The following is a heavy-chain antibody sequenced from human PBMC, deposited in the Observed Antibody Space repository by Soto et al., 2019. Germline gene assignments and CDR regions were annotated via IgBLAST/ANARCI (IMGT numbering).Heavy chain of an antibody. D-gene: IGHD2-21*01. J-gene: IGHJ4*02. CDR1: GYTFTGYY. V-gene: IGHV1-2*04. CDR2: INPNSGGT. CDR3: ARGEGGPRWGSIDY. Sequence: QVQLVQSGAEVKKPGASVKVSCKASGYTFTGYYMHWVRQATGQGLEWMGWINPNSGGTTYAQKFQGWVTMTRDTSLSTAYMELSRLRSDDTAVYYCARGEGGPRWGSIDYWVQGTLVTVSS.